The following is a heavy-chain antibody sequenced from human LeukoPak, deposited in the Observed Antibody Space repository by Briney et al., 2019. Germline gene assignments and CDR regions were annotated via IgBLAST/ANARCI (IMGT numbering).Heavy chain of an antibody. V-gene: IGHV1-18*01. CDR3: ARDGVWRDLDY. CDR1: GYTFTKFG. D-gene: IGHD2-21*01. CDR2: ISSSNGKT. J-gene: IGHJ4*02. Sequence: ASVKVSCKASGYTFTKFGFNWVRQAPGQGLEWMGWISSSNGKTNYAQKFQGRVTMTTDTSTTTAFMELRSLRSDDTAVYYCARDGVWRDLDYWGQGTLVTVSS.